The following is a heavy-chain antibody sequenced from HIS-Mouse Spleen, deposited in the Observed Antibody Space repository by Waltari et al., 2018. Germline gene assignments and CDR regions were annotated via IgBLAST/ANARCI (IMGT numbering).Heavy chain of an antibody. J-gene: IGHJ4*02. Sequence: QVQLVQSGAEVKKPGASVKVSCKASGSPFTSYDITWVRQATGQGLEWMGWMNPNSGNTGYAQKFQGRVTMTRNTSIGTAYMELSSLRSEDTAVYYCARGHDYSNYFDYWGQGTLVTVSS. D-gene: IGHD4-4*01. V-gene: IGHV1-8*01. CDR1: GSPFTSYD. CDR2: MNPNSGNT. CDR3: ARGHDYSNYFDY.